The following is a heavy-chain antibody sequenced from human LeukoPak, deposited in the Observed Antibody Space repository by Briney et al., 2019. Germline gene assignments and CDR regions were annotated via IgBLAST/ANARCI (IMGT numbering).Heavy chain of an antibody. CDR1: GGSISSSSYY. Sequence: PSETLSLTCTVSGGSISSSSYYWGWVRQPPGKGLEWIVSIYYSGSTYYNPSLKSRVTISVDTSKNQFSLKLSSVTAADTAVYYCARYYDSSGPYDYWGQGTLVTVSS. D-gene: IGHD3-22*01. V-gene: IGHV4-39*01. CDR2: IYYSGST. CDR3: ARYYDSSGPYDY. J-gene: IGHJ4*02.